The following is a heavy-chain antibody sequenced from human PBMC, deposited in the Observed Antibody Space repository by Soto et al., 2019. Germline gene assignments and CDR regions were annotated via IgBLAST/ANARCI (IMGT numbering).Heavy chain of an antibody. D-gene: IGHD2-2*02. V-gene: IGHV1-3*01. Sequence: QVQLVQSGAEVKKPGASVKVSCKASGYTFTSYAMHWVRQAPGQRLEWMGWINAGNGNTKYSQKFQGRVTITRDTSASTAYMELSSLRSEDTAVYYCARDLTPPYCSSTSCFTNWFDPWGQGTLVTVSS. CDR3: ARDLTPPYCSSTSCFTNWFDP. CDR2: INAGNGNT. J-gene: IGHJ5*02. CDR1: GYTFTSYA.